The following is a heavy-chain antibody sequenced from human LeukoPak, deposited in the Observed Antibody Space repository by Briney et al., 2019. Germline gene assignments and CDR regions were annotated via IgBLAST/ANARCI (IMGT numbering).Heavy chain of an antibody. Sequence: GGSLRLSCAASGFTVSSNYMSWVRQAPGKGLEWVSVIYSGGSTYYADSVKGRFTISRDNSKNTLYLQMNSLRAEDAAVYYCAKDINWYFDLWGRGTLVTVSS. V-gene: IGHV3-66*01. CDR1: GFTVSSNY. CDR3: AKDINWYFDL. CDR2: IYSGGST. J-gene: IGHJ2*01.